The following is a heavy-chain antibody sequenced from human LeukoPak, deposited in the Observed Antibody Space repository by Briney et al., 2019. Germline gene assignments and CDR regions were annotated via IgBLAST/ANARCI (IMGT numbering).Heavy chain of an antibody. CDR2: IKQDGSDK. CDR1: GFTFTTYW. Sequence: PGGSLRLSCAASGFTFTTYWMTWVRQAPGKGLEWVANIKQDGSDKYYVDSVKGRFTISRDNAKNSLYLQMNSLRAEDTAVYYCARDPSRWLQFSDYWGQGTLVTVSS. D-gene: IGHD5-24*01. CDR3: ARDPSRWLQFSDY. V-gene: IGHV3-7*01. J-gene: IGHJ4*02.